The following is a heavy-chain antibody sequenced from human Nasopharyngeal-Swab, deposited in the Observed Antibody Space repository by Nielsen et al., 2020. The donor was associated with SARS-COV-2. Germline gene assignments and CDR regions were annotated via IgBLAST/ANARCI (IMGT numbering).Heavy chain of an antibody. V-gene: IGHV1-18*01. CDR2: ISAYNGNT. D-gene: IGHD3-3*01. CDR3: ARDSSFTISYGMDV. J-gene: IGHJ6*02. Sequence: ASVQVSCKASGYTFTSYGISWVRQAPGQGLEWMGWISAYNGNTNYAQKLQGRVTMTTDTSTSTAYMELRSLRSDDTAVYYCARDSSFTISYGMDVWGQGTTVTVSS. CDR1: GYTFTSYG.